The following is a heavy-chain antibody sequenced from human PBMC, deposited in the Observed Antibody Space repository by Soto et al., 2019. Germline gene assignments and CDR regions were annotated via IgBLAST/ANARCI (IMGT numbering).Heavy chain of an antibody. CDR1: GGTFSSYA. Sequence: QVQLVQSGAEVKKPGSSVKVSCKASGGTFSSYAISWVRQAPGQGLEWMGGIIPIFGTANYAQKFQGRVTITADEYTRTAYMELSSVRSEDTAVYYCARDRTLNCSGGSCYWDYWGQGTLVTVSS. CDR2: IIPIFGTA. J-gene: IGHJ4*02. V-gene: IGHV1-69*12. D-gene: IGHD2-15*01. CDR3: ARDRTLNCSGGSCYWDY.